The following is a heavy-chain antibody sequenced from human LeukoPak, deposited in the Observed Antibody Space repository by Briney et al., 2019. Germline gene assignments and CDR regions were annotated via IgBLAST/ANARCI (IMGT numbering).Heavy chain of an antibody. CDR3: ARESRYYFDY. J-gene: IGHJ4*02. D-gene: IGHD6-13*01. Sequence: GGSLRLSCEASGITFNIYWMHWVRQAPGKGLEWVAVISYDGSNKYYADSVKGRFTISRDNSKNTLYLQMNSLRAEDTAVYYCARESRYYFDYWGQGTLVTVSS. V-gene: IGHV3-30*03. CDR2: ISYDGSNK. CDR1: GITFNIYW.